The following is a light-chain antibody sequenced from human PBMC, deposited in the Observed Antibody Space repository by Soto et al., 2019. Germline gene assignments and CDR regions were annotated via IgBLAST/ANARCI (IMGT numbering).Light chain of an antibody. CDR3: SSFTGSNYV. CDR1: ISDGGGYNF. Sequence: QSVLTQAVSVKGSAVGGSSIICTGTISDGGGYNFVSWYQQYPGKAPKLMICDVSNRPSGVSNRFSGSKSGNTASLTISGLQAEDEADYYCSSFTGSNYVFGTVTKVTVL. CDR2: DVS. J-gene: IGLJ1*01. V-gene: IGLV2-14*03.